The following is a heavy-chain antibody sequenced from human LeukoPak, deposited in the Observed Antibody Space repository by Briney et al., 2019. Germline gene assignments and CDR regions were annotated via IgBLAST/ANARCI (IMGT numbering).Heavy chain of an antibody. CDR2: INWNGGST. J-gene: IGHJ4*02. D-gene: IGHD6-13*01. CDR3: AKVRNIAAAGEFDY. Sequence: GGSLRLSCAASGFTFDDYGMSWVRQAPGKGLEWVSGINWNGGSTGYADSVKGRFTVSRDSSKNTLYLQMNSLRAEDTAVYYCAKVRNIAAAGEFDYWGQGTLVTVSS. CDR1: GFTFDDYG. V-gene: IGHV3-20*04.